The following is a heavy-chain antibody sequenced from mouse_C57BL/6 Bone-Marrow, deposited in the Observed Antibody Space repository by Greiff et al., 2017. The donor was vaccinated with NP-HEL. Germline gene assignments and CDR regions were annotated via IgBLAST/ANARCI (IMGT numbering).Heavy chain of an antibody. V-gene: IGHV2-6*01. CDR2: IWGVGST. CDR1: GFSLTSYG. D-gene: IGHD2-4*01. Sequence: LEESGPGLVAPSQSLSITCTVSGFSLTSYGVDWVRQSPGKGLEWLGVIWGVGSTNYNSALKSRLSISKDNSKSQVFLKMNSLQTDDTAMYYCARSSYDYGSAMDYWGQGTSVTVSS. J-gene: IGHJ4*01. CDR3: ARSSYDYGSAMDY.